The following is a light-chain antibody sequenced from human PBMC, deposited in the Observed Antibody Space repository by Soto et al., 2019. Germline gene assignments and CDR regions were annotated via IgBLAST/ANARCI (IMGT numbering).Light chain of an antibody. CDR1: SSNIGSNT. J-gene: IGLJ1*01. CDR2: SIN. Sequence: QSVLTQPPSSSGTPGQRVTISCSGSSSNIGSNTVNWYQQLPGTAPKLLIFSINQRPSGVPDRFSGSKSGTSVSLAIRGLQSDDEAEYFCAAWDATLKAYVFGTGTKVTV. V-gene: IGLV1-44*01. CDR3: AAWDATLKAYV.